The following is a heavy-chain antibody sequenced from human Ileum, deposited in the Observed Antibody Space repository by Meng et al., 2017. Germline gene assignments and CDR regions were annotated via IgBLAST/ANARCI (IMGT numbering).Heavy chain of an antibody. V-gene: IGHV4-38-2*01. J-gene: IGHJ4*02. D-gene: IGHD3-16*01. CDR3: ASLNWGSPLDS. Sequence: GSLRLSCSVSGFSIKSVTYWGWIRQPPGKGLEFIGTIYHSGSTYYNSSLKSRVTISVDTSKNEFSLKLTSVTAADTAVYFCASLNWGSPLDSWGQGTLVTVSS. CDR1: GFSIKSVTY. CDR2: IYHSGST.